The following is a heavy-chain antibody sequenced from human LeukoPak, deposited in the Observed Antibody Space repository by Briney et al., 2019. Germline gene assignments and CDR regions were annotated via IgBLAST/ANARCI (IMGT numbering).Heavy chain of an antibody. CDR2: IKQDGSDK. J-gene: IGHJ4*02. D-gene: IGHD3-10*01. V-gene: IGHV3-7*04. Sequence: GGSLRLSCSASGFTFSSYWMNWVRQAPGKGLEWVANIKQDGSDKYYVDSVKGRFTISRDNAKNSLYLRMNSLRAEDTAVYYCARGYKFFDYWGQGTLVTVSS. CDR1: GFTFSSYW. CDR3: ARGYKFFDY.